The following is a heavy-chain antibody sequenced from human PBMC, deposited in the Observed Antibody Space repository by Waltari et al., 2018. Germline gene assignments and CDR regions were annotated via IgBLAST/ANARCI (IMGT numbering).Heavy chain of an antibody. V-gene: IGHV4-39*01. CDR2: IPYSGAT. J-gene: IGHJ3*01. Sequence: QLHLQESGPGLVKPSETLSLTCSVSGGSITSNRHYWGWIRQPPGKGLEWTGTIPYSGATYNCPSLKSRVTISVDTSKSQFSLKLSSVTAADTAVYYCATYVGASVGTAAFDVWGQGTMVTVSS. CDR1: GGSITSNRHY. D-gene: IGHD6-13*01. CDR3: ATYVGASVGTAAFDV.